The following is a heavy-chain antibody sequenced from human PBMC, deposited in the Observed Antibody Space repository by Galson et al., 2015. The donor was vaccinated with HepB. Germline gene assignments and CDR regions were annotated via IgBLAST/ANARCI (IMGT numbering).Heavy chain of an antibody. Sequence: SLRLSCAVSGFTFSSYGMHWVRQAPGKGLEWVAVIWYDGNLNYYADSVKGRFTISRDNSKNTLYLQINSLRAEDTAVYYCARGLEDWEPTLDYWGQGTLVTVSS. J-gene: IGHJ4*02. V-gene: IGHV3-33*01. CDR2: IWYDGNLN. CDR3: ARGLEDWEPTLDY. CDR1: GFTFSSYG. D-gene: IGHD3/OR15-3a*01.